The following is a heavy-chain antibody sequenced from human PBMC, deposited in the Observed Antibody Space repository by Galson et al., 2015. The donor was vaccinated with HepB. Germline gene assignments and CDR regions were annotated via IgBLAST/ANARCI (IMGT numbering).Heavy chain of an antibody. CDR3: ARGPIIVVVMRGYYFDY. Sequence: TLSLTFAVYGGSFSGYYWSWIRQPPGKGLEWIGEINHSGSTNYNPSLKSRVTISVDTSKNQFSLKLSSVTAADTAVYYCARGPIIVVVMRGYYFDYWGQGTLVTVSS. D-gene: IGHD3-22*01. V-gene: IGHV4-34*01. CDR2: INHSGST. J-gene: IGHJ4*02. CDR1: GGSFSGYY.